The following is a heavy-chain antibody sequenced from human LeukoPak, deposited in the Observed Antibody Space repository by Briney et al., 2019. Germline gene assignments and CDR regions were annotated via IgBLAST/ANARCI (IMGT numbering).Heavy chain of an antibody. J-gene: IGHJ4*02. CDR2: TSSSSSTI. D-gene: IGHD3-10*01. CDR3: AKGLDGSGSYSPLDY. Sequence: GGSLRLSCAASGFTFSTYSMNWVRQAPGKGLEWVSYTSSSSSTIFYADFVKGRFTISRDNSNNTLYLPMNSLRAEDTAVYYCAKGLDGSGSYSPLDYWGQGTLVTVSS. V-gene: IGHV3-48*01. CDR1: GFTFSTYS.